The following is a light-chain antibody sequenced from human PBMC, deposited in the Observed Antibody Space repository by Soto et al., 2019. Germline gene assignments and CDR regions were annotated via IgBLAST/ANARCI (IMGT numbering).Light chain of an antibody. CDR3: QQCYNWPLT. Sequence: EIVMTQSPATLSVSPGERATLSCRASQSVSSSLAWYQQKPGQAPRLLIYGASTRATGVPARFSGSVSGTEFALTISSLQSEDFAVYYWQQCYNWPLTFGGGTKVEIK. J-gene: IGKJ4*01. V-gene: IGKV3-15*01. CDR2: GAS. CDR1: QSVSSS.